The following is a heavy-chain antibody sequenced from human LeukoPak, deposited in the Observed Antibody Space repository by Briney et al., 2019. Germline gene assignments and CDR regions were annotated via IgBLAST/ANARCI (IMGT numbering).Heavy chain of an antibody. Sequence: SETLSRTCTVSGGSISSSSYYWGWIRQPPGKGLEWIGSIYYSGSTYYNPSLKSRVTISVDTSKNQFSLKLSSVTAADTAVYYCARWEIEEYSSSWYAFDYWGQGTLVTVSS. CDR2: IYYSGST. V-gene: IGHV4-39*01. D-gene: IGHD6-13*01. CDR1: GGSISSSSYY. J-gene: IGHJ4*02. CDR3: ARWEIEEYSSSWYAFDY.